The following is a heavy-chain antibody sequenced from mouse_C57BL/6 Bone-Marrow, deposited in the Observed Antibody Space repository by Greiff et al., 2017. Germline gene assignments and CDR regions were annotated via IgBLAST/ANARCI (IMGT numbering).Heavy chain of an antibody. V-gene: IGHV1-69*01. CDR2: IDPSDSYT. Sequence: QVQLQQPGAELVMPGASVKLSCKASGYTFTSYWMHWVKQRPGQGLEWIGEIDPSDSYTNYNQKFKGKSTLTVDKSSNTAYMQLSSLTTEDSAIYYCARGCLGYSNYPFDYWGQGTTLTVSS. CDR3: ARGCLGYSNYPFDY. CDR1: GYTFTSYW. J-gene: IGHJ2*01. D-gene: IGHD2-5*01.